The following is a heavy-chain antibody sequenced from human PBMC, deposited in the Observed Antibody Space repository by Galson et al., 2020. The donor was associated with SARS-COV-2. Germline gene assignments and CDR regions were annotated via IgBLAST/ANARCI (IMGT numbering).Heavy chain of an antibody. J-gene: IGHJ5*02. CDR3: AKARVPAAVKWFDP. Sequence: TKGSLRLSCAASGFTFSSYAMSWVRQAPGMGLEWVSTITTSGTSTYYADSVKGRFTISRDNSKNTLYLQMNRLRAEDTAVYYCAKARVPAAVKWFDPWGQGTLVTVSS. D-gene: IGHD2-2*01. CDR2: ITTSGTST. V-gene: IGHV3-23*01. CDR1: GFTFSSYA.